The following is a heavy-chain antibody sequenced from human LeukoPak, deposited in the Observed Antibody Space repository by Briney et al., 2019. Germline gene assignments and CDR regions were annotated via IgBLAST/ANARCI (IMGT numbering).Heavy chain of an antibody. J-gene: IGHJ4*02. CDR1: GFSFDTYA. CDR2: IWHDGSQK. Sequence: GGSLRLFCAASGFSFDTYAIHWVRQAPGQGLEWVALIWHDGSQKFYSNSVRGQFTISRDNSKNTVYLQMNNLRPDDTAVYYCAREIFGSGSYPAFWGQGTLVTVSS. V-gene: IGHV3-33*01. D-gene: IGHD3-10*01. CDR3: AREIFGSGSYPAF.